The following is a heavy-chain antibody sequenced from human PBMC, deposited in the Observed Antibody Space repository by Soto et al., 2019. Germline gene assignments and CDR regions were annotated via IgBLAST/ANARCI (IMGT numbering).Heavy chain of an antibody. CDR1: GFTFSSYG. D-gene: IGHD1-1*01. CDR3: ASLETPKGYYYYGMDV. J-gene: IGHJ6*02. CDR2: IKQDGSEK. Sequence: GGSLRLACAASGFTFSSYGMSWVRQAPGKGLEWVANIKQDGSEKYYVDSVKGRFTISRDNAKNSLYLQMNSLRAEDTAVYYCASLETPKGYYYYGMDVWGQGTTVT. V-gene: IGHV3-7*01.